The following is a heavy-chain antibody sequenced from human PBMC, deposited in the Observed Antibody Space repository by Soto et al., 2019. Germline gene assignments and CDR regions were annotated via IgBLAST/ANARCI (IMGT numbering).Heavy chain of an antibody. CDR3: ARLGGYYQAFDS. V-gene: IGHV4-59*08. CDR1: SVSICDDY. J-gene: IGHJ4*02. CDR2: IYYTGTT. D-gene: IGHD3-22*01. Sequence: SVTLSLTCTVISVSICDDYWGWIRQSPWKGLEWIGYIYYTGTTKYNPSLKSRVTISVDSSKNQFSLKLDSVTAADTAVYYCARLGGYYQAFDSWGQGTLVTVS.